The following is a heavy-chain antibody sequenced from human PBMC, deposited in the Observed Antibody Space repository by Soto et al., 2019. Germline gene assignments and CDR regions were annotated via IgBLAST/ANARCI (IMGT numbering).Heavy chain of an antibody. Sequence: QVQLVQSGAEVKKPGASVKVSCKASGYTFTSYGISWVRQAPGQGLEWMGWISAYNGNTNYAQKLQGRDTRTTDTSTGTACMELRSLRSDDTAVDYCARDTPERYYDWSDYYYAMDVWGQGTTLAVSS. J-gene: IGHJ6*02. CDR2: ISAYNGNT. D-gene: IGHD3-9*01. CDR3: ARDTPERYYDWSDYYYAMDV. V-gene: IGHV1-18*01. CDR1: GYTFTSYG.